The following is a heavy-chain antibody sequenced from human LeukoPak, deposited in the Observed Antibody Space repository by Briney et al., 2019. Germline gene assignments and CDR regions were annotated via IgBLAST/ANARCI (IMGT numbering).Heavy chain of an antibody. CDR3: ARQSASSGYPR. J-gene: IGHJ4*02. Sequence: GESLKISCKGSGSSFTSYWIGWVRQMPGKGLEWMGIIYPGDSDTRYSPSFEGQVTISADNSISTAYLQWSSLKASDTAMYCCARQSASSGYPRWGQGTLVTVSS. D-gene: IGHD3-22*01. CDR1: GSSFTSYW. CDR2: IYPGDSDT. V-gene: IGHV5-51*01.